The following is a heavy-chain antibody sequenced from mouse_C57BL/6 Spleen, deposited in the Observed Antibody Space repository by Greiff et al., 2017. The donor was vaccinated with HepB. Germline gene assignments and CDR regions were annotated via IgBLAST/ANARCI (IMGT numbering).Heavy chain of an antibody. J-gene: IGHJ1*03. V-gene: IGHV14-3*01. CDR3: ARYYGSSQKYFDV. CDR1: GFNIKNTY. D-gene: IGHD1-1*01. Sequence: VQLQQSVAELVRPGASVKLSCTASGFNIKNTYMHWVKQRPEQGLEWIGRIEPANGNTKYAPKFQGKATITADISSNTAYLQLSSLTSEDTAIYYCARYYGSSQKYFDVWGTGTTVTVSS. CDR2: IEPANGNT.